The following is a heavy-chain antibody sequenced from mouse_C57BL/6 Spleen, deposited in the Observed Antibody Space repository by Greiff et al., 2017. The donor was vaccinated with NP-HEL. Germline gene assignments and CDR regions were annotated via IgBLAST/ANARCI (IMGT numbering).Heavy chain of an antibody. CDR1: GYTFTSYW. V-gene: IGHV1-74*01. CDR3: AIEGGDWYCDV. Sequence: QVQLKQPGAELVKPGASVKVSCKASGYTFTSYWMHWVKQRPGQGLEWIGRIHPSDSDTNYNQKFKGKATLTVDKSSSTAYMQLSSLTSEDSEVYYCAIEGGDWYCDVWGTGTTVTVSS. J-gene: IGHJ1*03. CDR2: IHPSDSDT.